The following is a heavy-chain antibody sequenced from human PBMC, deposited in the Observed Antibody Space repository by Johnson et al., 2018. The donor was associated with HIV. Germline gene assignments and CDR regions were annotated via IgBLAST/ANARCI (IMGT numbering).Heavy chain of an antibody. D-gene: IGHD5-24*01. CDR2: ISYDGSNK. V-gene: IGHV3-30*03. Sequence: QVQLVESGGGVVQPGRSLRLSCAASGFTFSSYGMHWVRQAPGKGLEWVAVISYDGSNKYYADSVKGRFTISRDNSKNTLYLQMNSLRAEDTAVYYCARQKNSQGRWLQFDAFDIWGQGTMVTVSS. J-gene: IGHJ3*02. CDR1: GFTFSSYG. CDR3: ARQKNSQGRWLQFDAFDI.